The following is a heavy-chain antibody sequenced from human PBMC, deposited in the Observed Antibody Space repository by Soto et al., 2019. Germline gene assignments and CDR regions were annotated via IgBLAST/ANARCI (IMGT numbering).Heavy chain of an antibody. J-gene: IGHJ6*02. CDR1: GFTFSSYA. Sequence: QVQLVESGGGVVQPGRSLRLSCAASGFTFSSYAMHWVRQAPGKGLEWVAVISYDGSNKYYADSVKGRFTISRDNSKNTLNLQMNSLRAEDTAVYYWARDRSRSSSHYYYGIDVWGQGTTITVSS. V-gene: IGHV3-30-3*01. CDR2: ISYDGSNK. D-gene: IGHD6-6*01. CDR3: ARDRSRSSSHYYYGIDV.